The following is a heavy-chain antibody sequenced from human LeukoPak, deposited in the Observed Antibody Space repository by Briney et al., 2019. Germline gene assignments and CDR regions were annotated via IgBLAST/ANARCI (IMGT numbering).Heavy chain of an antibody. CDR1: GGSISSDY. V-gene: IGHV4-4*07. J-gene: IGHJ4*02. CDR3: ARVGIAVALDY. Sequence: SETLSLTCTVSGGSISSDYWCWIWQRPGPGLEWIWRIYTSGSANYNPSLKCRVNISVDTYKNQFSLKLSSVTAADTAVYYCARVGIAVALDYWGQGTLVTVSS. D-gene: IGHD6-19*01. CDR2: IYTSGSA.